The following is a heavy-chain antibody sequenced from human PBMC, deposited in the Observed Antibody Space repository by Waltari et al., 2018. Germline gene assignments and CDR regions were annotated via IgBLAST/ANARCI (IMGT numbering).Heavy chain of an antibody. J-gene: IGHJ3*02. CDR3: GRARCGGDCYPDDAFDI. CDR1: GGTFSSYA. Sequence: QVQLVQSGAEVKKPGSSVKVSCKASGGTFSSYAISWVRQAPGQGLEWMGGCIPILGTANYAQKFQGRVTITADESTSTAYMELSSLRSEDTAVYYCGRARCGGDCYPDDAFDIWGQGTMVTVSS. CDR2: CIPILGTA. D-gene: IGHD2-21*01. V-gene: IGHV1-69*13.